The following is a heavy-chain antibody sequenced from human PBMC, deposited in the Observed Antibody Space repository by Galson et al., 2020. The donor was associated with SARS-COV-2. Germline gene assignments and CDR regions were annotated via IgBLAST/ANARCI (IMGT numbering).Heavy chain of an antibody. D-gene: IGHD3-3*01. J-gene: IGHJ6*02. CDR1: GASISSGPYY. CDR2: IYKSGNT. V-gene: IGHV4-61*02. CDR3: ARGNSPWVTIFGVLTGTCGMDV. Sequence: SETLSLTCTVSGASISSGPYYWSWIRQPAGKGLEWIGRIYKSGNTNYNPSLWSQVSISVDTSKNQFSLKLSSVTAADTAVYYCARGNSPWVTIFGVLTGTCGMDVWGQGTPVTVSS.